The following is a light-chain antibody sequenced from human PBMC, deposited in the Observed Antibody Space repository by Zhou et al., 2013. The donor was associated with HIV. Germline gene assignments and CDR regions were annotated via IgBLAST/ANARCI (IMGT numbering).Light chain of an antibody. CDR2: GAS. V-gene: IGKV3-20*01. Sequence: ENVLTQSPGTLSLSPGERATLSCRASQSVSSSYLAWYQQKPGQAPRLLIYGASSRATGIPDRFSGSGSGTDFTLTISRLEPEDFAVYYCQQYGSSQGYTFGQGTKLEIK. J-gene: IGKJ2*01. CDR3: QQYGSSQGYT. CDR1: QSVSSSY.